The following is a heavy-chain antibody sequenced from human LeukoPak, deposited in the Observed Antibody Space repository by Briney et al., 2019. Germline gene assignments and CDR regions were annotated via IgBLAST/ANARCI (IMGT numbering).Heavy chain of an antibody. D-gene: IGHD1-26*01. CDR1: GFTFSGSA. J-gene: IGHJ4*02. Sequence: GGSLRLSCAASGFTFSGSAMHWVRQASGKGLEWVGRIRSKANSYATAYAASVKGRFTISRDDSKNTAYLQMNSLKTEDAAVYYCTRHVVGATPHFDYWGQGTLVTVSS. V-gene: IGHV3-73*01. CDR2: IRSKANSYAT. CDR3: TRHVVGATPHFDY.